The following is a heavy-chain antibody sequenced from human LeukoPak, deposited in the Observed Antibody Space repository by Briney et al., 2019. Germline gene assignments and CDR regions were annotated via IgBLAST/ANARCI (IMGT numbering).Heavy chain of an antibody. V-gene: IGHV4-39*07. CDR2: IYYSGST. J-gene: IGHJ4*02. Sequence: SETLSLTCTVSGGSISSSSYYWGWIRQPPGKGLEWIGSIYYSGSTYYNPSLKSRVTISVDTSKNQFSLKLSSVTAADTAVYYCARDRRTGRYFDWFPAGYFDYWGQGTLVTVSS. D-gene: IGHD3-9*01. CDR1: GGSISSSSYY. CDR3: ARDRRTGRYFDWFPAGYFDY.